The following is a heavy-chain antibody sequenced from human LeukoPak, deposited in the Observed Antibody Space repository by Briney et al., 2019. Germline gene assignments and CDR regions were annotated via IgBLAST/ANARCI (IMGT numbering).Heavy chain of an antibody. Sequence: KPSETLSLTCTVSGGSISTYYWTWIRQTPGKGLEWIGYVDYSGSTNYNPSLKSRVTISVDTSENQFSLRLSSVTAADSAMYYCARAGSGYSFDIWVQGTLVTVSS. CDR1: GGSISTYY. CDR2: VDYSGST. D-gene: IGHD3-3*01. CDR3: ARAGSGYSFDI. V-gene: IGHV4-59*01. J-gene: IGHJ3*02.